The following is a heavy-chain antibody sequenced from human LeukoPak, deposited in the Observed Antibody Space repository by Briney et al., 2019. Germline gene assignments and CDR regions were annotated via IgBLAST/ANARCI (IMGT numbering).Heavy chain of an antibody. CDR3: AIGERFIDAFEF. Sequence: GGSRRLSCAASGFIFSSYVMTWVRQAPGKGLEWVSGISGRGDKTYYADSVTGRFTISRDNSKDTLYLQMNSLRADDTAVYYCAIGERFIDAFEFWGQGTMVTVSS. CDR1: GFIFSSYV. J-gene: IGHJ3*01. V-gene: IGHV3-23*01. CDR2: ISGRGDKT.